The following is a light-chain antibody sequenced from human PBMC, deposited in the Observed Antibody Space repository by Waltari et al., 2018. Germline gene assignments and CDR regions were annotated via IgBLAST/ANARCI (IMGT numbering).Light chain of an antibody. Sequence: TVMTQSTATLSVDQGDRATLSCRASQSVSSNLALYQQKPGQAPRLLIYGASTRATGIPARFSGSGSGTEFTLTISSLQSEDFAVYYCQQYNNWPLTFGGGTKVEIK. CDR1: QSVSSN. V-gene: IGKV3-15*01. CDR2: GAS. CDR3: QQYNNWPLT. J-gene: IGKJ4*01.